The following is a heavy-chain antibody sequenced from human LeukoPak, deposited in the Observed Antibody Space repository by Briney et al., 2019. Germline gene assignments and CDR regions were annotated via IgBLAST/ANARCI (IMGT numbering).Heavy chain of an antibody. Sequence: SQTLSLTCTVSGGSISSGSYYWSWIRQPAGKGLEWIGRIYTSGSTNYNPSLKSRVTISVDTSKNQFSLKLRSVTAADTAVYYCARVYGDYVDYWGQGTLVTVSS. D-gene: IGHD4-17*01. J-gene: IGHJ4*02. V-gene: IGHV4-61*02. CDR1: GGSISSGSYY. CDR3: ARVYGDYVDY. CDR2: IYTSGST.